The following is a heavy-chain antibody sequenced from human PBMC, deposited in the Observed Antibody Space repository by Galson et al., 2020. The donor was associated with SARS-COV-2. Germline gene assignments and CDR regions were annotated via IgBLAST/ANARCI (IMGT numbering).Heavy chain of an antibody. CDR2: IYSSGST. CDR1: GGPLSRGGYY. J-gene: IGHJ6*03. CDR3: ARVCGPRITIFGVVDYYYYMDV. Sequence: SETLSLTCTVSGGPLSRGGYYWSWIRQHPGKGLQWIGYIYSSGSTYYNPSLKSRVTISVDTSKNQFSLKLSSVTAADTVVYYCARVCGPRITIFGVVDYYYYMDVWGKGTTVTVSS. D-gene: IGHD3-3*01. V-gene: IGHV4-31*03.